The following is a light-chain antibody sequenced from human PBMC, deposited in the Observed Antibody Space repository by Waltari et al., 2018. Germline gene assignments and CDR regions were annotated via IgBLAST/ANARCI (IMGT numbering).Light chain of an antibody. Sequence: EIVLTQSPATLSLSPGERATLSCRASQSVSSYLAWFQQKHGQAPRLLIYDASNRATGIPARFSGSGSGTDFTLTISSLEPEDFAVYYCQQRTNWPFTFGGGTKVEIK. CDR2: DAS. J-gene: IGKJ4*01. V-gene: IGKV3-11*01. CDR3: QQRTNWPFT. CDR1: QSVSSY.